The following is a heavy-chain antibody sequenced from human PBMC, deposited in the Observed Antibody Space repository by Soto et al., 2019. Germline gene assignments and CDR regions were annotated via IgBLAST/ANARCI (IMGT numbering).Heavy chain of an antibody. D-gene: IGHD2-15*01. CDR3: ARDSGYCSGGSCYYYYGMDV. V-gene: IGHV4-59*01. Sequence: PSETLSLTCTASGGSISSYYWSWIRQPPGKGLEWIGYIYYSGSTNYNPSLKSRVTISVDTSKNQFSLKLSSVTAADTAVYYCARDSGYCSGGSCYYYYGMDVWGQGTTVTVSS. CDR1: GGSISSYY. CDR2: IYYSGST. J-gene: IGHJ6*02.